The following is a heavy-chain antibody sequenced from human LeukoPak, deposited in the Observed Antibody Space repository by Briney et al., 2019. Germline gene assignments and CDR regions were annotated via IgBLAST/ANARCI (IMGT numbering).Heavy chain of an antibody. V-gene: IGHV3-48*03. Sequence: PGGSLRLSCAASGFTFSSYEMNWVRQAPGKGLEWVSYLSSSGSTTYYADSVKGRFTISRDNSKNTLYLQMNSLRAEDTAVYYCVKGVRMGVTSAFDIWGQGTMVTVSS. J-gene: IGHJ3*02. CDR3: VKGVRMGVTSAFDI. D-gene: IGHD1-26*01. CDR2: LSSSGSTT. CDR1: GFTFSSYE.